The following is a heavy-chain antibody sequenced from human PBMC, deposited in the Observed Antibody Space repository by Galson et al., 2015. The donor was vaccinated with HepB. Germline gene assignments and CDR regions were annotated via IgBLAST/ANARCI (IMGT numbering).Heavy chain of an antibody. CDR3: ARLLVRGVLGPWFDP. Sequence: TLSLTCTVSGGSISSSSYYWGWIRQPPGKGLEWIGSIYYSGSTYYNPSLKSRVTISVDTSKNQFSLKLSSVTAADTAVYYCARLLVRGVLGPWFDPWGQGTLVTVPS. CDR1: GGSISSSSYY. J-gene: IGHJ5*02. V-gene: IGHV4-39*01. CDR2: IYYSGST. D-gene: IGHD3-10*01.